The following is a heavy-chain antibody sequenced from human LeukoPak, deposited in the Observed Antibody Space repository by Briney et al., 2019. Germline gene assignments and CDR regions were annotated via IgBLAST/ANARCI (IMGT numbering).Heavy chain of an antibody. D-gene: IGHD6-19*01. CDR2: ISSSSSYI. CDR1: GFTFSSYS. V-gene: IGHV3-21*01. Sequence: GGSLRLSCAASGFTFSSYSMNWVRQAPGKGLEWVSSISSSSSYIYYAVSVKGRFTISRDNAKNSLYLQMNSLRAEDTAVYYCARDLAGYSSGWYRGEFDYWGQGTLVTVSS. CDR3: ARDLAGYSSGWYRGEFDY. J-gene: IGHJ4*02.